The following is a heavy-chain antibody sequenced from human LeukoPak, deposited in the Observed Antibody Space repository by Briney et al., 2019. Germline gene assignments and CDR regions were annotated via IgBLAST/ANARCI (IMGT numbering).Heavy chain of an antibody. CDR2: IKQDGSEK. J-gene: IGHJ6*03. D-gene: IGHD3-10*01. CDR3: AKGAFRDQVQGYYYMDV. Sequence: GGSLRLSCPASGFTFSSYWMSWVRQAPGKGLEWVANIKQDGSEKYYVDSVKGRFIIFRDNAKNSLYLQMNSLRAEDTAVYYCAKGAFRDQVQGYYYMDVWGKGTTVTVSS. V-gene: IGHV3-7*01. CDR1: GFTFSSYW.